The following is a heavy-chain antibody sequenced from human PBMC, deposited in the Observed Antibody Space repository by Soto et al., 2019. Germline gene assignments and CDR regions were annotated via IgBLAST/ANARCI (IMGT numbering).Heavy chain of an antibody. CDR3: AKDIALGRMVRGVPAYNWFDP. Sequence: QPGGSLRLSCAASGFTFSSYAMSWVRQAPGKGLEWVSAISGSGGSTYYADSVKGRFTISRDNSKNTLYLQMNSLRAEDTAVYYCAKDIALGRMVRGVPAYNWFDPWGQGTLVTVSS. V-gene: IGHV3-23*01. CDR1: GFTFSSYA. CDR2: ISGSGGST. J-gene: IGHJ5*02. D-gene: IGHD3-10*01.